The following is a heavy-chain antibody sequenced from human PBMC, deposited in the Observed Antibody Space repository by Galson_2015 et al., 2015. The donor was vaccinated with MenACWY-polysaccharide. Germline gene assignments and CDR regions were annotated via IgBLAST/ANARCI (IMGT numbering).Heavy chain of an antibody. Sequence: SETLSLTCSISGGSISAYYWSWIRQPAGEGLGWIVRVYAGVSTTYNPALKSPVTISIDTSKNQFSLKLTSVTAADTAVYFCARDTTGIAASAVYWGQGTLVTVSS. V-gene: IGHV4-4*07. CDR3: ARDTTGIAASAVY. CDR2: VYAGVST. J-gene: IGHJ4*02. D-gene: IGHD6-13*01. CDR1: GGSISAYY.